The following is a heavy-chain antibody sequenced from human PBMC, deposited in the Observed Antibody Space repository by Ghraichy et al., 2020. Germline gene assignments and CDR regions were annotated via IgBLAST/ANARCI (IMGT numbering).Heavy chain of an antibody. CDR1: GGSISSSSYY. D-gene: IGHD2-15*01. CDR3: ARDDGYCSGGSCYGMDV. Sequence: SETLSLTCTVSGGSISSSSYYWGWIRQPPGKGLEWIGSIYYSGSTYYNPSLKSRVTISVDTSKNQFSLKLSSVTAADTAVYYCARDDGYCSGGSCYGMDVWGQGTTVTVSS. CDR2: IYYSGST. J-gene: IGHJ6*02. V-gene: IGHV4-39*07.